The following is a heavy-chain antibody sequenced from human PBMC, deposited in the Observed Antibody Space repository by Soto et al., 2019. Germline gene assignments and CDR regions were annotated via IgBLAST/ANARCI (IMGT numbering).Heavy chain of an antibody. CDR1: GGSMSPYY. Sequence: PSETLSLTCAVSGGSMSPYYWSWIRQPPGKGLECIGYIYYTGSTYYNPSLKSRVTISVDASKNQFSLKLSSVTAADTAVYYCARGWCSSNFRFGMDFWGQGTTVTVSS. J-gene: IGHJ6*02. V-gene: IGHV4-59*01. CDR3: ARGWCSSNFRFGMDF. D-gene: IGHD2-2*01. CDR2: IYYTGST.